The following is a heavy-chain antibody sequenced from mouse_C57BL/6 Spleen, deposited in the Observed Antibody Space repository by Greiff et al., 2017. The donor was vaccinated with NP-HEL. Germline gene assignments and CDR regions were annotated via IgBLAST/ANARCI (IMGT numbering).Heavy chain of an antibody. J-gene: IGHJ1*03. Sequence: EVQRVESGGGLVKPGGSLKLSCAASGFTFSDYGMHWVRQAPEKGLEWVAYISSGSSTIYYADPVKGRFTIFRDNAKNTLFLQMTSLRSEDTAMYYCARPHTYWYFDVWGTGTTVTVSS. V-gene: IGHV5-17*01. CDR1: GFTFSDYG. CDR2: ISSGSSTI. CDR3: ARPHTYWYFDV. D-gene: IGHD6-1*01.